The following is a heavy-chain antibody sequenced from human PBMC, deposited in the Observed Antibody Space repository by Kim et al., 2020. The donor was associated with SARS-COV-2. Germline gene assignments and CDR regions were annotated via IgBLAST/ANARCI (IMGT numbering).Heavy chain of an antibody. CDR1: GGSISSSSYY. CDR2: IYYSGST. J-gene: IGHJ3*02. CDR3: ARPRLLWFGDPGEYAFDI. V-gene: IGHV4-39*01. Sequence: SETLSLTCTVSGGSISSSSYYWGWIRQPPGKGLEWIGSIYYSGSTYYNPSLKSRVTISVDTSKNQFSLKLSSVTAADTAVYYCARPRLLWFGDPGEYAFDIWGQGTMVTVSS. D-gene: IGHD3-10*01.